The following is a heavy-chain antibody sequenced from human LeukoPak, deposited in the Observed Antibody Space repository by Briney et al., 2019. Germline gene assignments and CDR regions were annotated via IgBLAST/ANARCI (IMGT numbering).Heavy chain of an antibody. D-gene: IGHD1-1*01. CDR2: IKRDGSQK. Sequence: GGSLRLSCAASGFTFSSYAMSWVRQAPGKGLEWVAHIKRDGSQKYYLDSVKGRFTISRDNAKNSLYLQMNSLRVEDTAVYYCARLGLEVGGPNWFDPWGQGTLVTVSS. V-gene: IGHV3-7*01. CDR1: GFTFSSYA. J-gene: IGHJ5*02. CDR3: ARLGLEVGGPNWFDP.